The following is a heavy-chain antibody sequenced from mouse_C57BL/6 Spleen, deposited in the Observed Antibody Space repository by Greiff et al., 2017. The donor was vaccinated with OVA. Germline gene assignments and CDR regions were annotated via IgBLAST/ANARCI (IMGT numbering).Heavy chain of an antibody. V-gene: IGHV14-3*01. D-gene: IGHD4-1*01. CDR3: AGAGTHFDY. J-gene: IGHJ2*01. CDR2: IDPANGDT. CDR1: GFTFTNTY. Sequence: EVQLQESVAELVRPGASVTLSCTASGFTFTNTYMHWVKQRPEQGLEWIGTIDPANGDTKYTPKFQGKATMTADTSSNTAYLQLSSLTSEDTAIYYCAGAGTHFDYWGQGTTLTVSS.